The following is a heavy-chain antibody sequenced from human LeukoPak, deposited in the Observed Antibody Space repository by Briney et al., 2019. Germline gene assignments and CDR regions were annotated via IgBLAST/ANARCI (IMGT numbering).Heavy chain of an antibody. J-gene: IGHJ4*02. Sequence: ETLXLTCTVSGGSISSNSYYWGWIRQPPGKGLQWIGSIYYSGSTYYNPSLKSRVTISVDTSKNQFSLKLSSVTAADTAVYYCARDSKTYDYGDYIDYWGQGTLITVSS. CDR1: GGSISSNSYY. V-gene: IGHV4-39*07. D-gene: IGHD4-17*01. CDR2: IYYSGST. CDR3: ARDSKTYDYGDYIDY.